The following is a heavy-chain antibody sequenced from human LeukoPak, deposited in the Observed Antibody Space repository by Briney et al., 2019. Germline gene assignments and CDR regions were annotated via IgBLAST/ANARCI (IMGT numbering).Heavy chain of an antibody. CDR3: ARNIYCYDSSGYYADAFDI. CDR2: ISAYNGNT. Sequence: ASVKVSCKASGYTSTSYGISWVRQAPGQGLEWMGWISAYNGNTNYAQKLQGRVTMTTDTSTSTAYMELRSLRSDDTAEYYCARNIYCYDSSGYYADAFDIWGQGTMVTVSS. CDR1: GYTSTSYG. V-gene: IGHV1-18*01. D-gene: IGHD3-22*01. J-gene: IGHJ3*02.